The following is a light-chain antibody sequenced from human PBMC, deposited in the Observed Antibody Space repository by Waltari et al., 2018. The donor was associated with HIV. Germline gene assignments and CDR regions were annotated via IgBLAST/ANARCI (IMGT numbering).Light chain of an antibody. CDR1: ESLLFSNGYYY. Sequence: IVMTQSPVSLPVTPGEPASISCRSRESLLFSNGYYYLNWYLQRPGQSPQLLIYLGASRASGVPDRFSGSGSGKDFTRKISRVEAEDVGIYYCMQTLQSVFTFGPGTRVEIK. CDR2: LGA. J-gene: IGKJ3*01. CDR3: MQTLQSVFT. V-gene: IGKV2-28*01.